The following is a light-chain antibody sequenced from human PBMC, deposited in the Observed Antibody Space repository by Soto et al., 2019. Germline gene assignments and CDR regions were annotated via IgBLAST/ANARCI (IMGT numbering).Light chain of an antibody. Sequence: IQVTQSPSTLSASLGDRVTISCRASQSLXSRLAWYQQKPGKAPKVLXVNASSLAMGGPSSFSGSGSVTAVTPTISSREQADCAGYYFHQRRRRIWTFGQGTRVDIK. J-gene: IGKJ5*01. CDR1: QSLXSR. CDR2: NAS. V-gene: IGKV1-5*01. CDR3: HQRRRRIWT.